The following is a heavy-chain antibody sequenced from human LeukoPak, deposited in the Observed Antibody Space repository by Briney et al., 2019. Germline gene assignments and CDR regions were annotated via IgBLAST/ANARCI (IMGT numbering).Heavy chain of an antibody. V-gene: IGHV4-34*01. CDR2: INHSEST. J-gene: IGHJ5*02. CDR1: GGSFSGYY. D-gene: IGHD4-17*01. Sequence: PSETLSLTCAVYGGSFSGYYWSWLRQPPAKGLEWIGEINHSESTNYNPSLKSRVTISVDTSKNQFSLKLSSVTDADTAVYYCARDYGDYAVNWFDPWGQGTLVTVSS. CDR3: ARDYGDYAVNWFDP.